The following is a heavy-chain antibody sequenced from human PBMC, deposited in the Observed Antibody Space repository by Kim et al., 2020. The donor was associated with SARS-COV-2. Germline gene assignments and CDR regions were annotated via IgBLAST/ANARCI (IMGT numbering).Heavy chain of an antibody. CDR3: ATWSHRGVRRVYYEL. J-gene: IGHJ4*02. CDR1: GYSFSTYD. V-gene: IGHV1-8*01. CDR2: MNPNSGYT. D-gene: IGHD3-22*01. Sequence: ASVKVSCKASGYSFSTYDFNWVRQAPGLGLECLGWMNPNSGYTGYTQTFQGRVTMSRDTSIRTAYMHLIGLRSDDTAVYYCATWSHRGVRRVYYELWGQG.